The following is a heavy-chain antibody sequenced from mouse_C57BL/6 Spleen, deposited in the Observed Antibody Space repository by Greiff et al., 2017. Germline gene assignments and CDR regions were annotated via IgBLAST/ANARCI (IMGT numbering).Heavy chain of an antibody. CDR3: ASPYGNYGYFDV. CDR2: IYPSDSET. CDR1: GYTFTSYW. V-gene: IGHV1-61*01. D-gene: IGHD2-1*01. Sequence: QVPLQQPGAELVRPGSSVKLSCKASGYTFTSYWMDWVKQRPGQGLEWIGNIYPSDSETHYNQKVKDKATLTVNKSSSTAYMQLSSLTSEDSAVYYCASPYGNYGYFDVWGTGTTVTVSS. J-gene: IGHJ1*03.